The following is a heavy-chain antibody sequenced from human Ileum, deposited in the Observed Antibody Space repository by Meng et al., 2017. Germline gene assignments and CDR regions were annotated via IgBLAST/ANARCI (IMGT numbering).Heavy chain of an antibody. CDR2: IFQSGRT. CDR3: ATSNDRDVYYLGY. CDR1: GTW. J-gene: IGHJ4*02. D-gene: IGHD3-22*01. Sequence: QVRAPESGPRLVKPSGTLSLTCAVSGTWWSWVRQPPGKGLEWIGEIFQSGRTNYNPSLKSRVTISIDKSKSQISLQLSAVTAADTAVYSCATSNDRDVYYLGYWGQGTLVTVSS. V-gene: IGHV4-4*02.